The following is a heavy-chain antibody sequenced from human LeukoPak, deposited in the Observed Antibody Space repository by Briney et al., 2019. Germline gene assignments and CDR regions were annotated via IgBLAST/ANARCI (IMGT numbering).Heavy chain of an antibody. Sequence: PGGSLRLSCAASGFTFSDYYMSWIRQAPGKGLEWVSYISSSISYTNYADSVKGRFTISRDNAKNSLYLQMNSLRADDTAVYYCARARYCSGGSCFGDSWGQGTQVTVSS. J-gene: IGHJ4*02. CDR2: ISSSISYT. CDR3: ARARYCSGGSCFGDS. CDR1: GFTFSDYY. V-gene: IGHV3-11*06. D-gene: IGHD2-15*01.